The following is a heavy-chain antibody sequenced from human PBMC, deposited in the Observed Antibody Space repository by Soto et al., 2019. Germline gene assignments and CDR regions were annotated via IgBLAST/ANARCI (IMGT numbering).Heavy chain of an antibody. CDR1: GFTFSSYA. D-gene: IGHD3-10*01. CDR2: ISYDGSNK. J-gene: IGHJ5*02. CDR3: ARDDRPMVRGVGWFDP. Sequence: QVQLVESGGGVVQPGRSLRLSCAASGFTFSSYAMHWVRQAPGKGLEWVAVISYDGSNKYYADSVKGRFTISRDNSKNTLYLQMNSLRAEDTAVYYCARDDRPMVRGVGWFDPWGQGTLVTVSS. V-gene: IGHV3-30-3*01.